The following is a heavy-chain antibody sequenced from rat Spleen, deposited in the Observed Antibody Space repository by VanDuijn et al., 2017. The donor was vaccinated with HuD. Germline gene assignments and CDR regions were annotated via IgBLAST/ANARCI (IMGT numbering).Heavy chain of an antibody. V-gene: IGHV5-29*01. D-gene: IGHD1-2*01. CDR2: IIYDGSGT. CDR1: GFTFSNYD. J-gene: IGHJ2*01. Sequence: EVQLVESGGGLVQPGRSMKLSCAASGFTFSNYDMAWVRQAPTKGLEWVATIIYDGSGTYYRDSVRGRFTISRDNAKSTLYLQMDNVRSEDTATYYCARGTIAARFDYWGQGVMVTVSS. CDR3: ARGTIAARFDY.